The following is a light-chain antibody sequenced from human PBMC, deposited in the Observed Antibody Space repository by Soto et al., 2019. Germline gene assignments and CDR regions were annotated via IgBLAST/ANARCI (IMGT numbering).Light chain of an antibody. J-gene: IGLJ3*02. CDR2: GNN. CDR1: SSNIGARYD. CDR3: QSYDSSLSAWV. V-gene: IGLV1-40*01. Sequence: QSVLTQAPSVSGAPGQRVTISCTGSSSNIGARYDVHWYQQLPGTAPKLLIYGNNNRPSGVPDRFSGSKSGTSASLTITGLQAEDEADYYCQSYDSSLSAWVFDGGTKLTVL.